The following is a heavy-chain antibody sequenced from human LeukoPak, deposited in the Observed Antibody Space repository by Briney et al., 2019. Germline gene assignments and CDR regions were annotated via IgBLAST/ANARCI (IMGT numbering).Heavy chain of an antibody. Sequence: PSETLSLTCTVSGGSISSSSYYWGWIRQPPGKGLEWIGSIYYSGSTYYNPSLKSRVTISVDTSKNQFSLKLSSVTAADTAVYYCARGDPQDDGAFDYWGQGTLVTVSS. CDR3: ARGDPQDDGAFDY. CDR1: GGSISSSSYY. CDR2: IYYSGST. J-gene: IGHJ4*02. D-gene: IGHD4/OR15-4a*01. V-gene: IGHV4-39*07.